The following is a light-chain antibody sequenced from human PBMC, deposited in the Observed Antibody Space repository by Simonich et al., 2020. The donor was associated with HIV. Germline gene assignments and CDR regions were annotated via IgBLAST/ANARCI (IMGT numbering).Light chain of an antibody. CDR3: QQYYDTPYT. CDR1: QSVLYSSNNKNY. J-gene: IGKJ2*01. CDR2: WAS. V-gene: IGKV4-1*01. Sequence: DIVVTQSPDSLAVSLGERATINCKSSQSVLYSSNNKNYLAWYQQKPGQPPKLLIYWASTRESGVSDRFSGSGSGTDFTLTISSLQAEDVAVYYCQQYYDTPYTFGQGTKLEIK.